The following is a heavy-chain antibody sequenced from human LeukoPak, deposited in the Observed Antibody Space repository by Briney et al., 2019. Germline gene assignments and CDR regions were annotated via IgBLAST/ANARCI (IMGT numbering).Heavy chain of an antibody. J-gene: IGHJ2*01. CDR1: GGSFSGYY. CDR2: INHSGST. D-gene: IGHD2-2*01. CDR3: ARIVVVPAALYWYFDL. Sequence: ASETLSLTCAVYGGSFSGYYWSWIRRPPGKGLEWIGEINHSGSTNYNPSLKSRVTISVDTSKNQFSLKLSSVTAADTAVYYCARIVVVPAALYWYFDLWGRGTLVNVSS. V-gene: IGHV4-34*01.